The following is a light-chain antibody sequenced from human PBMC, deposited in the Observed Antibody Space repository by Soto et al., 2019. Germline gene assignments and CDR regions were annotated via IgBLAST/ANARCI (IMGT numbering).Light chain of an antibody. V-gene: IGLV2-14*01. J-gene: IGLJ2*01. CDR1: SSDVGGYNY. CDR2: DVS. Sequence: QSALTQPASVSGSPGQSITICCTGTSSDVGGYNYVSWYQQHPGKAPKLMIYDVSNRPSGVSNRFSGSKSANTASLTISGLQAEDEADYYCSSYTGSSTYAVFGVGTKLTVL. CDR3: SSYTGSSTYAV.